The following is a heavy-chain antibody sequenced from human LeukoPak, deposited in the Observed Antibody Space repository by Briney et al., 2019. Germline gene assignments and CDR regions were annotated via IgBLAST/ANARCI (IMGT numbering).Heavy chain of an antibody. Sequence: PLASLKLSCKAFGYTFTSSDINWVRQATGHGLEWIGRMDPNSGNTGYAQKFQGRVTMTRDTSISTAYMEWSSLRSEDTAVYFCVRGQPEKSTAWGQGTMVTVSS. CDR3: VRGQPEKSTA. CDR2: MDPNSGNT. CDR1: GYTFTSSD. D-gene: IGHD5/OR15-5a*01. V-gene: IGHV1-8*01. J-gene: IGHJ5*02.